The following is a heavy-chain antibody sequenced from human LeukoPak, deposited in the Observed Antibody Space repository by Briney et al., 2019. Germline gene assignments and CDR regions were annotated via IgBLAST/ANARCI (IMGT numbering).Heavy chain of an antibody. D-gene: IGHD3-10*01. CDR1: GGSFSGYY. CDR3: ARDRWYYYGSGNVYYYGMDV. CDR2: INHSGST. Sequence: SETLSLTCAVYGGSFSGYYWSWIRQPPGKGLEWIGEINHSGSTNYNPSLKSRVTISVDTSKNQFSLKLSSVTAADTAVYYCARDRWYYYGSGNVYYYGMDVWGQGTTVTVSS. V-gene: IGHV4-34*01. J-gene: IGHJ6*02.